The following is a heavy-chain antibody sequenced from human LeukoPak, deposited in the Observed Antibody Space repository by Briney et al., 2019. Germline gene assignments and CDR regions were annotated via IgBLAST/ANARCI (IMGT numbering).Heavy chain of an antibody. D-gene: IGHD3-10*01. CDR1: GGSISSYY. J-gene: IGHJ6*02. V-gene: IGHV4-59*01. CDR2: IYYSGST. Sequence: KPSETLSLTCTVSGGSISSYYWSWIRQPPGKGLEWIGYIYYSGSTNYNPSLKSRVTISVDTSKNQFSLKLSSVTAADTAVYYCARIMVRGVGDVWGQGTTVTVSS. CDR3: ARIMVRGVGDV.